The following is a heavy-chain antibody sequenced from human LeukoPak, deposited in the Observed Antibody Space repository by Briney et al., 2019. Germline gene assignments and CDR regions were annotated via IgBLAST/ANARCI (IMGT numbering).Heavy chain of an antibody. CDR1: GFTFSSYA. CDR2: ISYDGSNK. D-gene: IGHD3-3*01. V-gene: IGHV3-30*04. CDR3: ARDGAYYDFWSGYSFNWFDP. Sequence: GGSLRLSCAASGFTFSSYAMHWVRRAPGKGLEWVAVISYDGSNKYYADSVKGRFTISRDNSKNTLYLQMNSLRAEDTAVYNCARDGAYYDFWSGYSFNWFDPWGQGTLVTVSS. J-gene: IGHJ5*02.